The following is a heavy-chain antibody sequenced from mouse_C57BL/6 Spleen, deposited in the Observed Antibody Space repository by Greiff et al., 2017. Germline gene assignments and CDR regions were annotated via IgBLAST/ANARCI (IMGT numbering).Heavy chain of an antibody. D-gene: IGHD2-5*01. CDR2: ISYDGSN. CDR3: AREYSNTGAMDY. Sequence: EVKLEESGPGLVKPSQSLSLTCSVTGYSITSGYYWNWIRQFPGNKLEWMGYISYDGSNNYNPSLKNRISITRDTSKNQFFLKLNSVTTEDTATYYCAREYSNTGAMDYWGQGTSVTVSS. CDR1: GYSITSGYY. J-gene: IGHJ4*01. V-gene: IGHV3-6*01.